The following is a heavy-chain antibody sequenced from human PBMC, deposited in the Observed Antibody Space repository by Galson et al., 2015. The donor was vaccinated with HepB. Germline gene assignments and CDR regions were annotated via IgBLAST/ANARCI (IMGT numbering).Heavy chain of an antibody. D-gene: IGHD3-10*01. Sequence: SVKVSCKVSGYTLTELSMHWVRQAPGKGLEWMGGFDPEDGETIYAQKFQGRVTMTEDTSTDTAYMELSSLRSEDTAVYYCATGGGFGETNQIMDVWGQGTTVTVSS. CDR3: ATGGGFGETNQIMDV. J-gene: IGHJ6*02. CDR1: GYTLTELS. V-gene: IGHV1-24*01. CDR2: FDPEDGET.